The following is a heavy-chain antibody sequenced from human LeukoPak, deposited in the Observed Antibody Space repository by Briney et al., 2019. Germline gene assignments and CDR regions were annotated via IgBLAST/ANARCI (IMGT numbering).Heavy chain of an antibody. CDR2: ISGSGGST. J-gene: IGHJ4*02. V-gene: IGHV3-23*01. CDR1: GFTFSNYG. CDR3: AKDPLAYYDSSGSPGY. Sequence: GGSRRLSCAASGFTFSNYGMHWVRQAPGKGLEWVSAISGSGGSTYYADSVKGRFTISRGNSKNTLYLQMNSLRAEDTAVYYCAKDPLAYYDSSGSPGYWGQGTLVTVSS. D-gene: IGHD3-22*01.